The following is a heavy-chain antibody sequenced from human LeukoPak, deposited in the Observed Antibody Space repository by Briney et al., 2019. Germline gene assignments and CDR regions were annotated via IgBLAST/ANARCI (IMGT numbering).Heavy chain of an antibody. D-gene: IGHD3-22*01. CDR1: GYTFSSHD. J-gene: IGHJ4*02. CDR3: ARGGPYGSSGYSRH. CDR2: ISAYNGNT. Sequence: GASVKVSCKASGYTFSSHDISWVRQAPGQGLEWMGWISAYNGNTNYAQKLQGRVTMTTDTSTSTAYMELRSLRSDDTAVYYCARGGPYGSSGYSRHWGQGTLVIVSS. V-gene: IGHV1-18*01.